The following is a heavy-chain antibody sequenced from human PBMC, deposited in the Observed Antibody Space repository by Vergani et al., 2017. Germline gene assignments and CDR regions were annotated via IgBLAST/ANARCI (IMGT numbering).Heavy chain of an antibody. V-gene: IGHV3-33*01. CDR3: ARDWSGSGLGDY. J-gene: IGHJ4*02. CDR2: IWYDGSNK. D-gene: IGHD3-3*01. Sequence: QVQLVESGGGVVQPVRSLRPSCAASGFTFSSYGMHWVRQAPGKGLEWVAVIWYDGSNKYYADSVKGRFTISRDNSKNTLYLQMNSLRAEDTAVYYCARDWSGSGLGDYWGQGTLVTVSS. CDR1: GFTFSSYG.